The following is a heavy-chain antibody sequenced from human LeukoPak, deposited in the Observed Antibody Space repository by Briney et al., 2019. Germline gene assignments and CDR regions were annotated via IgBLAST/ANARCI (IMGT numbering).Heavy chain of an antibody. D-gene: IGHD2-2*01. CDR2: INIKSGGT. CDR3: ARGVGSSWFDP. Sequence: GASVKVSCEASGYTFTDNYIHWVRQAPGQGLEWMGWINIKSGGTNYAQKLQGRVTMTRDTSISTACMELSSLRSDDTAVYFCARGVGSSWFDPWGQGTLVTVSS. V-gene: IGHV1-2*02. J-gene: IGHJ5*02. CDR1: GYTFTDNY.